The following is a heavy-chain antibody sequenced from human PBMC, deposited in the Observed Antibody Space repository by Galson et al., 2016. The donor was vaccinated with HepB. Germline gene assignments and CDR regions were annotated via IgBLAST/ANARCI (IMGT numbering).Heavy chain of an antibody. CDR2: IYYSGST. CDR1: GGSISSGGYY. CDR3: ARRVAVAGIYYFDY. J-gene: IGHJ4*01. V-gene: IGHV4-31*03. D-gene: IGHD6-19*01. Sequence: LSLTCTVSGGSISSGGYYWSWIRQHPGKGLEWIGYIYYSGSTYYNPSLKSRVTISVDTSKNQFSLKLSSVTAADTAVYYCARRVAVAGIYYFDYWGRGTLVTVSS.